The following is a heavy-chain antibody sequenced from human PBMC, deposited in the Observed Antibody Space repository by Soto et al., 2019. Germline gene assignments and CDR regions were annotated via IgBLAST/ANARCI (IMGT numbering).Heavy chain of an antibody. D-gene: IGHD2-15*01. CDR3: ARTRRGYCSGGSCPNDY. J-gene: IGHJ4*02. CDR2: IYYSGST. V-gene: IGHV4-39*01. CDR1: GGSISSSSYY. Sequence: SETLSLTCTVSGGSISSSSYYWGWIRQPPGKGLEWIGSIYYSGSTYYNPSLKSRVTISVDTSKNQFSLKLSSVTAADTAVYYCARTRRGYCSGGSCPNDYWGQGTLVTVSS.